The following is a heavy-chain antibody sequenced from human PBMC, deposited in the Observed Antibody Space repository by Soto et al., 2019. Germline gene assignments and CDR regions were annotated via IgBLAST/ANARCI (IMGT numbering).Heavy chain of an antibody. Sequence: GASVKVSCKASGYTFTGYYMHWVRQAPGQGLEWMGWINPNSGGTNYAQKFQGWVTMTRDTSISTAYMELSRLRSDDTAVYYCARGEAYYDFWSPYYFDYWGQGTLVTVSS. CDR3: ARGEAYYDFWSPYYFDY. D-gene: IGHD3-3*01. V-gene: IGHV1-2*04. CDR2: INPNSGGT. CDR1: GYTFTGYY. J-gene: IGHJ4*02.